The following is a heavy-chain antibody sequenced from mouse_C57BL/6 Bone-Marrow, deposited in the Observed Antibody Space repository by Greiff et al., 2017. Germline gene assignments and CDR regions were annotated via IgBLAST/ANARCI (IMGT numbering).Heavy chain of an antibody. V-gene: IGHV14-4*01. CDR3: IKDSSGYLWFAY. CDR2: IDPENGDT. J-gene: IGHJ3*01. D-gene: IGHD3-2*02. Sequence: EVQLQQSGAELVRPGASVKLSCTASGFNIKDAYMHWVKQRPEQGLEWIGWIDPENGDTEYASKFQGKATITADTSSNTAYLQISSLTSDDTAVYYCIKDSSGYLWFAYWGQGTLGTVSA. CDR1: GFNIKDAY.